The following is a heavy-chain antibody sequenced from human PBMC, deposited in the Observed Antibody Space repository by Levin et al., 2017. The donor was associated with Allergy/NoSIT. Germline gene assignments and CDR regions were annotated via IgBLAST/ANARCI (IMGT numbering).Heavy chain of an antibody. D-gene: IGHD6-19*01. CDR1: GYTFIDKF. Sequence: GESLKISCKASGYTFIDKFIHWVRQAPGQGLEWMGWINPHSGYTNYAQKFQGRVTMTRDTSITTVHMELSSLESDDTAVYFCARGSFGSGWYPKDYWGQGTLVTVSS. CDR3: ARGSFGSGWYPKDY. CDR2: INPHSGYT. J-gene: IGHJ4*02. V-gene: IGHV1-2*02.